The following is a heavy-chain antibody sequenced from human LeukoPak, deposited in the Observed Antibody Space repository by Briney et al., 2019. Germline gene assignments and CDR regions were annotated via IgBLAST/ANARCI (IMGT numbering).Heavy chain of an antibody. CDR2: ISYDGGSK. J-gene: IGHJ6*03. D-gene: IGHD2/OR15-2a*01. V-gene: IGHV3-30*18. CDR3: AKGIYSTISCSVCYYHYMDV. CDR1: GFTFSNYG. Sequence: GGSLRLSCAASGFTFSNYGMHWVRQVPGKGLEWVAVISYDGGSKYYVDSVKGRFTISRDNSKNTLYLQMNSLRAEDTAVYYCAKGIYSTISCSVCYYHYMDVWGKGTTVTVSS.